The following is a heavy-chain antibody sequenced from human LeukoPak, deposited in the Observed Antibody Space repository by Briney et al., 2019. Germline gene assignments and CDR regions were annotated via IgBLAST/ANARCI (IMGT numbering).Heavy chain of an antibody. D-gene: IGHD6-6*01. CDR1: GGSISSSSYF. Sequence: SETLSLTCTVSGGSISSSSYFWGWIRQPPGKGLEWIGSIYYSGSTYYNPSLKSRVTISVDTSKNQFSLKLSSVTAADTAVYYCAREYSSSPGYFGYWGQGTLVTVSS. CDR3: AREYSSSPGYFGY. CDR2: IYYSGST. J-gene: IGHJ4*02. V-gene: IGHV4-39*07.